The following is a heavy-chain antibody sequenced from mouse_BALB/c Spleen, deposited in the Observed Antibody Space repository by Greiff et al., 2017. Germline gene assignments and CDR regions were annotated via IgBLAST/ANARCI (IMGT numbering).Heavy chain of an antibody. D-gene: IGHD1-2*01. CDR2: INPYYGST. V-gene: IGHV1-39*01. CDR3: ARSLTTATGYFDY. J-gene: IGHJ2*01. CDR1: GYSFTDYI. Sequence: VQLQQTGPELVKPGASVKISCKASGYSFTDYIMLWVKQSHGKSLEWIGNINPYYGSTSYNLKFKGKATLTVDKSSSTAYMQLNSLTSEDSAVYYCARSLTTATGYFDYWGQGTTLTVSS.